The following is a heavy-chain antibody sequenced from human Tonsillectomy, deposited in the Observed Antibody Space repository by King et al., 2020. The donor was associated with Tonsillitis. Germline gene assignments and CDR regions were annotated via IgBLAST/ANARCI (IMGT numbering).Heavy chain of an antibody. D-gene: IGHD5-24*01. CDR2: TYYRSKWFN. J-gene: IGHJ4*02. CDR1: GDSISSNSAS. Sequence: VQLQQSDPGLVKPSQTLSLTCAISGDSISSNSASWNWIRQSPSRGLEWLGRTYYRSKWFNDYEVSVKSRMTISPDTSKNQFSLHLNSVTPEDTAVYYCARGALWLHDSNYFDYWGQGNLVTVSS. V-gene: IGHV6-1*01. CDR3: ARGALWLHDSNYFDY.